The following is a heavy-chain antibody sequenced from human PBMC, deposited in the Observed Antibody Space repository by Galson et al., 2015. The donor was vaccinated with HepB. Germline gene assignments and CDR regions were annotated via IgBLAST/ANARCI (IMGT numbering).Heavy chain of an antibody. D-gene: IGHD4-17*01. CDR1: GYSFTSYW. CDR3: ARRRDYGDAFDI. V-gene: IGHV5-51*01. J-gene: IGHJ3*02. CDR2: IDPTDSDV. Sequence: QSGAEVKKPGESLKISCKGSGYSFTSYWIVWVRLMPGKGLEWMGIIDPTDSDVRYSPSFLGQVTTSVDKSISTANLQWSSLKASDTAMYYCARRRDYGDAFDIWGHGTMVTVSS.